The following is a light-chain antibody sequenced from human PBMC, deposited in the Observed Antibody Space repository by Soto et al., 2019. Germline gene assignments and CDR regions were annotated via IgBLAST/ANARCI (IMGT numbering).Light chain of an antibody. J-gene: IGLJ3*02. CDR2: EVN. Sequence: QSALTQPASVSGSPGQSITISCTGTSSDVGAYNHVSWYQHHPGKAPKLMIYEVNNRPSGVSNRFSGSKSGYTASLTISGLQAEDEADYYCLSYTSANTRVFGGGTKVTVL. V-gene: IGLV2-14*01. CDR1: SSDVGAYNH. CDR3: LSYTSANTRV.